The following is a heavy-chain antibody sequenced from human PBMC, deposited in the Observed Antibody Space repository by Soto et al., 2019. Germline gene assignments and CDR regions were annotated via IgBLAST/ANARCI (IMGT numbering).Heavy chain of an antibody. Sequence: SETLSLTCTVSGGSISSSSYYWGWIRQPPGKGLEWIGEINHSGSTNYNPSLKSRVTISVDTSKNQFSLKLSSVTAADTAVYYCATSGYCTNGVCPHKRKYYFDYWGQGTLVTVSS. CDR3: ATSGYCTNGVCPHKRKYYFDY. V-gene: IGHV4-39*07. CDR1: GGSISSSSYY. D-gene: IGHD2-8*01. J-gene: IGHJ4*02. CDR2: INHSGST.